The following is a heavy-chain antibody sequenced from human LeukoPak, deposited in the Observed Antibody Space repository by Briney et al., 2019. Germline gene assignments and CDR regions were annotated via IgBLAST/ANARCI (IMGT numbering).Heavy chain of an antibody. Sequence: GESLKIFCKGSGYSFTSYWIGWVRQMPGKGLEWMGIIYPGDSDTRYSPSFQGQDTISADKSISTAYLQWSSLKASDTAMYYCALPPTDYGEYYFDYWRQGTLVTVSS. CDR3: ALPPTDYGEYYFDY. J-gene: IGHJ4*02. CDR2: IYPGDSDT. CDR1: GYSFTSYW. V-gene: IGHV5-51*01. D-gene: IGHD4-17*01.